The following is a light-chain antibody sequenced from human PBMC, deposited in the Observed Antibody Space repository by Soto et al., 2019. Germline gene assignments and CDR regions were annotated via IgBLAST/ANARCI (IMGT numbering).Light chain of an antibody. CDR1: QNIVNW. V-gene: IGKV1-5*01. J-gene: IGKJ5*01. CDR2: GAS. CDR3: QQYNTYSVK. Sequence: DIQMTQSPSTLSPSVGDRVTITCRASQNIVNWLAWYQQKPGKAPKILIYGASTLERGVPSRFSGSGSGTEFTLTITNLQPYDFATYYCQQYNTYSVKFGQGTRLEIK.